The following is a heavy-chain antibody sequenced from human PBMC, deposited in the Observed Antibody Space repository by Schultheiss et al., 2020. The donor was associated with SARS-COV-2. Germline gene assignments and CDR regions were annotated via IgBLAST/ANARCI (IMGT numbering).Heavy chain of an antibody. D-gene: IGHD2-2*02. V-gene: IGHV4-59*01. J-gene: IGHJ4*02. CDR3: ARGGVGVAAAIRPFYFDY. CDR1: GGSFSGYY. Sequence: SETLSLTCAVYGGSFSGYYWSWIRQPPGKGLEWIGYIFYNGGTNYNPSLKSRVTISLDTSKNQFSLKLNSVTAADTAVYFCARGGVGVAAAIRPFYFDYWGQGTLVTVSS. CDR2: IFYNGGT.